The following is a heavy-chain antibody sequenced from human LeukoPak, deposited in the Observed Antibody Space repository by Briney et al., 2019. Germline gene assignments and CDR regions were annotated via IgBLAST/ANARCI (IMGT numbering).Heavy chain of an antibody. CDR1: GFSFSNHG. J-gene: IGHJ4*02. D-gene: IGHD6-19*01. CDR2: IARDGGAK. Sequence: GTSLRLSCVASGFSFSNHGMHWVRQAPGKGLEWVSVIARDGGAKFYADSVKGRFTLSRDNSKNMFFLQMNFLTVEDTAIYYCAREATWGQWYFDHWGQGTPVTVSS. CDR3: AREATWGQWYFDH. V-gene: IGHV3-30*03.